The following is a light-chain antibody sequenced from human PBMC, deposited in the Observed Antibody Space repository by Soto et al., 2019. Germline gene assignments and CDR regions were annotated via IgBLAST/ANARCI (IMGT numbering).Light chain of an antibody. CDR2: GAS. Sequence: EVAMTQSPSTLAVSPGERATLSCRASQSVSGNLAWYQQKPGQAPRLLIYGASTRATGIPDRFSGSGSGTDFTLTISRLEPEDFEVYYCQQYGTSLRTFGQGTRLEIK. J-gene: IGKJ5*01. CDR1: QSVSGN. V-gene: IGKV3-20*01. CDR3: QQYGTSLRT.